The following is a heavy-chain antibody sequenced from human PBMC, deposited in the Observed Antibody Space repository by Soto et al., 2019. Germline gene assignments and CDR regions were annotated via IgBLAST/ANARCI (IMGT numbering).Heavy chain of an antibody. V-gene: IGHV1-18*01. CDR2: ISAYNGNT. CDR3: ARVSNYDYVWGSYRYIDY. CDR1: GYTFTSYG. D-gene: IGHD3-16*02. Sequence: ASVKVSCKASGYTFTSYGISWVRQAPGQGLEWMGWISAYNGNTNYAQKLQGRVTMTADTSTSTAYMELRSLRSDDTAVYYCARVSNYDYVWGSYRYIDYWGQGTLVTVSS. J-gene: IGHJ4*02.